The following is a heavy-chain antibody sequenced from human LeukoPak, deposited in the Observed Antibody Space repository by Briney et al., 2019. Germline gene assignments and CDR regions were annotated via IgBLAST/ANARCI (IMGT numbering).Heavy chain of an antibody. CDR1: GFTFSSYG. CDR2: ISYDGSNK. Sequence: AGGSLRLSCAASGFTFSSYGMHWVRQAPGKGLGWEAVISYDGSNKYYADSVKGRFTTSRDNSKNTLYLQMNSLRAEDTAVYYCAKGRERGADYGDFTGAFNIWGQGTMVTVSS. D-gene: IGHD4-17*01. V-gene: IGHV3-30*18. J-gene: IGHJ3*02. CDR3: AKGRERGADYGDFTGAFNI.